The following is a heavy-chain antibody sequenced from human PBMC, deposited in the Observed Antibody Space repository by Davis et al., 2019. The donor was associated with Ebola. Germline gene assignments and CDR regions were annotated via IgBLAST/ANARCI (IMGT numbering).Heavy chain of an antibody. CDR1: GFSFSGSA. CDR3: TRQPPVSPTPGYYHYYMDV. Sequence: GESLKISCAASGFSFSGSAMHWVRQASGKGLQWVGRIRSKSDNYATIYLESLKGRFSISRDDSKNTAFLQMNSLKADDTAVYYCTRQPPVSPTPGYYHYYMDVWGKGTTVTVSS. D-gene: IGHD4-23*01. J-gene: IGHJ6*03. CDR2: IRSKSDNYAT. V-gene: IGHV3-73*01.